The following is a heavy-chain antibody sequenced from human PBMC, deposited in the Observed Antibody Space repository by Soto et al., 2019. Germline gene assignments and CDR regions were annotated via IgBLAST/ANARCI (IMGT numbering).Heavy chain of an antibody. CDR2: IHHSGGT. D-gene: IGHD5-12*01. Sequence: QVQLQESGPGLVKPSGTLSLSCAVSGGSVSNNNWWSWVRQSPGNGLEWIGEIHHSGGTSYNPSLESRATLSVDKSKNELSLRLNYVTAADTAVYYGTKNSAYALDYWGLGILVTVSS. J-gene: IGHJ4*02. V-gene: IGHV4-4*02. CDR1: GGSVSNNNW. CDR3: TKNSAYALDY.